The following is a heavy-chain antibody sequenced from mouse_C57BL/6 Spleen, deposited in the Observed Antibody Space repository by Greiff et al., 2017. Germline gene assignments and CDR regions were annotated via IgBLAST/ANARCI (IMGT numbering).Heavy chain of an antibody. J-gene: IGHJ2*01. CDR1: GYTFTDYE. Sequence: QVHVKQSGAELVRPGASVTLSCKASGYTFTDYEMHWVKQTPVHGLEWIGAIDPETGGTAYNQKFKGKAILTADKSSSTAYMELRSLTSEDSAVYYCTRSKTGTFDYWGQGTTLTVSS. V-gene: IGHV1-15*01. CDR2: IDPETGGT. CDR3: TRSKTGTFDY. D-gene: IGHD4-1*01.